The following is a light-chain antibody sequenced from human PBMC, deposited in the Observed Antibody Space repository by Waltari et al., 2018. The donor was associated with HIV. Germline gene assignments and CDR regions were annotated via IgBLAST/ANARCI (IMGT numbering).Light chain of an antibody. CDR2: GAF. Sequence: EIVMTQSPATVSVSLGESVPRSCRARENVSSNLAWYQHKPGQAPRLLIYGAFIRATGIPDRFSGSGSGTEFTLTISTLQSEDFAVYYCQQYNSWPLIGGGTKVDFK. J-gene: IGKJ4*01. CDR3: QQYNSWPL. CDR1: ENVSSN. V-gene: IGKV3D-15*03.